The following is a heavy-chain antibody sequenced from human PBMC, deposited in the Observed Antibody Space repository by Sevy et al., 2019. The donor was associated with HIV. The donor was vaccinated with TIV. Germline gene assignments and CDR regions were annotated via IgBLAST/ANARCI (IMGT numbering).Heavy chain of an antibody. CDR2: RYYTRKA. J-gene: IGHJ5*02. Sequence: SETLSLTCTVSGGSISSYYWTWIRQPPGKGLEWIGYRYYTRKANYNPSLKSRVTISVDTSKNQFSLKLSSLTAADTAVYYCTRYYYDISGPRSWFDPWGQGTLVTVSS. D-gene: IGHD3-22*01. V-gene: IGHV4-59*01. CDR3: TRYYYDISGPRSWFDP. CDR1: GGSISSYY.